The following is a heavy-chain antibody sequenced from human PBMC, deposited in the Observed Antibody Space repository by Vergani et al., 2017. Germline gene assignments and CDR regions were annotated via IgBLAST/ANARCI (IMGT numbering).Heavy chain of an antibody. CDR1: GGSISSGGYY. V-gene: IGHV4-31*03. CDR3: GSGLLWFGEASGWFDP. J-gene: IGHJ5*02. CDR2: IYYSGST. Sequence: QVQLQESGPGLVKPSQTLSLTCTVSGGSISSGGYYCSWIRQHPGKGLEWIGYIYYSGSTYYNPSLKSRVTISVDTSKNQFSLKLSSVTAADTAVYYCGSGLLWFGEASGWFDPWGQGTLVTVSS. D-gene: IGHD3-10*01.